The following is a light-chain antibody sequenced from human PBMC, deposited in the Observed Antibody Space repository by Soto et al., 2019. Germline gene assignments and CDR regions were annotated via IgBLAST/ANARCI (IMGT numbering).Light chain of an antibody. CDR3: QQYNNWPFS. CDR1: QGVTTN. J-gene: IGKJ5*01. Sequence: EIVMTQSPGTLSVYPGERATLSCWAGQGVTTNFAWYQQKSGQSPRLLIYDVSIRATGVPARFSGTGSETDFTLTISGLQSEDSAVYFCQQYNNWPFSFGQGTRLEI. CDR2: DVS. V-gene: IGKV3-15*01.